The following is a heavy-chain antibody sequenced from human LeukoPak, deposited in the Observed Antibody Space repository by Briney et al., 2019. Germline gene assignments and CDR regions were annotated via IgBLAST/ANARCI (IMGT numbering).Heavy chain of an antibody. Sequence: PGGSLRLSCAASGFTVSSNYMSWVCQAPGKGLEWVANIKQDGSEKYYVDSVKGRFTISRDNAKNSLYLQMNSLRAEDTAVYYCARDPGRNWYFDLWGRGTLVTVSS. D-gene: IGHD2-15*01. V-gene: IGHV3-7*01. CDR3: ARDPGRNWYFDL. CDR2: IKQDGSEK. J-gene: IGHJ2*01. CDR1: GFTVSSNY.